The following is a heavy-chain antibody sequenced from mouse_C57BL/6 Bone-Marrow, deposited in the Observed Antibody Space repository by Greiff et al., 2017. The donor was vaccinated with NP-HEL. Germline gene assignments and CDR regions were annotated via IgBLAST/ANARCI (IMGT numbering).Heavy chain of an antibody. CDR2: IDPENGDT. D-gene: IGHD2-3*01. CDR1: GFNIKDDY. V-gene: IGHV14-4*01. J-gene: IGHJ1*03. Sequence: VQLQQSGAELVRPGASVKLSCTASGFNIKDDYMHWVKQRPEQGLEWIGWIDPENGDTEYASQFQGKATITADPSSNTAYLQLSSLTSEDTAVYYCTHDGYYDWYFDVWGTGTTVTVSS. CDR3: THDGYYDWYFDV.